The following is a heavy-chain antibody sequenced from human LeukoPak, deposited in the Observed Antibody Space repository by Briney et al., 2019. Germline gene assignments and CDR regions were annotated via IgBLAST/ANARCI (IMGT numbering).Heavy chain of an antibody. D-gene: IGHD3-3*01. V-gene: IGHV3-49*03. Sequence: GGSLRLSRTASGFTFCDYAMGWFRAAPGEGVERGGFIRSKVYGGTTEYDASVKGRFTISRDDSKSIGYLQMNSLKAEDTAVYYCTLSLYDFWSGVGAFDYWGQGNLVTVSS. CDR1: GFTFCDYA. CDR3: TLSLYDFWSGVGAFDY. CDR2: IRSKVYGGTT. J-gene: IGHJ4*02.